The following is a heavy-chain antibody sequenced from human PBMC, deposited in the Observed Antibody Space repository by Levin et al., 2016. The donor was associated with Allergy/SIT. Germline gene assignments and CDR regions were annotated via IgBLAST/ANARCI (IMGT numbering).Heavy chain of an antibody. Sequence: ASVKVSCKASGYTFTGYYMHWVRQAPGQGLEWMGWINPNSGGTNYAQKFQGWVTMTRDTSISTAYMELSRLRSDDTAVYYCARDLCSTSQDPDYYYGMDVWGQGTTVTVSS. CDR3: ARDLCSTSQDPDYYYGMDV. CDR1: GYTFTGYY. CDR2: INPNSGGT. J-gene: IGHJ6*02. V-gene: IGHV1-2*04. D-gene: IGHD2-2*01.